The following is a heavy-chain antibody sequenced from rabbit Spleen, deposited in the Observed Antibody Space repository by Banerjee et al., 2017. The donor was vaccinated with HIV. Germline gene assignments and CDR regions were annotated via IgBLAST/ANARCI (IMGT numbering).Heavy chain of an antibody. CDR3: ARDLVTVIGWNFNL. J-gene: IGHJ4*01. D-gene: IGHD5-1*01. V-gene: IGHV1S45*01. CDR1: GFSFSTDYY. Sequence: QQQLEESGGGLVKPGGTLTLTCTASGFSFSTDYYVCWVRQAPGKGLESIACIYGEVIGSTYYATWAKGRFTISKTSSTTVTLQLTSLTAADTATYICARDLVTVIGWNFNLWGQGTLVTVS. CDR2: IYGEVIGST.